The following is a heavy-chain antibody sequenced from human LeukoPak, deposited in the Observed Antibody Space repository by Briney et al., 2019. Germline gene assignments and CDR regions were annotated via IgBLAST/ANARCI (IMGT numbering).Heavy chain of an antibody. V-gene: IGHV4-30-2*01. J-gene: IGHJ4*02. CDR2: INHSGST. D-gene: IGHD1-26*01. Sequence: SQTLSLTCAVSGGSISSGGYSWSWIRQPPGKGLEWIGEINHSGSTNYNPSLKSRVTISVDTSKNQFSLKLSSVTAADTAVYYCARGNLIGWDLDYWGQGTLVTVSS. CDR1: GGSISSGGYS. CDR3: ARGNLIGWDLDY.